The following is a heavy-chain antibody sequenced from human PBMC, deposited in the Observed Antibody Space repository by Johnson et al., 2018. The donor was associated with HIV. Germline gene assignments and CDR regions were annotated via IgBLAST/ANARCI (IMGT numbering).Heavy chain of an antibody. D-gene: IGHD3-3*01. CDR3: ARGGVIHDAFDI. CDR2: IQNDGSNK. Sequence: QVQLVESGGGVVQPGESLRLSCAASGFIFSNYGVHWVRQAPGKGLEWVAFIQNDGSNKYYADFVKGRFTISRDNSKNTLYLQMNSLRAEDTAVYYCARGGVIHDAFDIWGQGTMVTLSS. CDR1: GFIFSNYG. J-gene: IGHJ3*02. V-gene: IGHV3-30*02.